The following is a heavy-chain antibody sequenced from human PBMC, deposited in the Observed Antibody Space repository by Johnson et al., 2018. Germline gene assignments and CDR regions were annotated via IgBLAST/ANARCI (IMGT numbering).Heavy chain of an antibody. J-gene: IGHJ6*02. D-gene: IGHD6-25*01. V-gene: IGHV3-30-3*01. CDR2: ISYDGSNK. CDR3: AREAGFTASSYSYYGMDV. Sequence: QVQLVQSGGGVVQPGRSLRLSCAASGFTFSSYAMHWVRQAPGKGLEWVAVISYDGSNKYYADSVKGRFTISRDNSKNTLYLQMNSLRAEDTAVYYCAREAGFTASSYSYYGMDVWGQGTTVTVSS. CDR1: GFTFSSYA.